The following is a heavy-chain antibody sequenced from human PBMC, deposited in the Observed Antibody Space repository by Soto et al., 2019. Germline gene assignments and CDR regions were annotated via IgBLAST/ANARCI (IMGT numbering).Heavy chain of an antibody. CDR3: AREGGYFDSSGSGVYHYHGVDV. CDR1: GYSISSGYY. V-gene: IGHV4-38-2*02. J-gene: IGHJ6*02. Sequence: SETLSLTCAVSGYSISSGYYWGWLRQPPGKGLEWIGSIYHGGSTYYNPSLNSRVTLSIDMTNNHVSLILNSVTAADTAVYYCAREGGYFDSSGSGVYHYHGVDVWGQGTTVTVSS. D-gene: IGHD3-22*01. CDR2: IYHGGST.